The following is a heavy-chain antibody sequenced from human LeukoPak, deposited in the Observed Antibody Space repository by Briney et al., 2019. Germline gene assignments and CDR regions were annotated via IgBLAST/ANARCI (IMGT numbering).Heavy chain of an antibody. CDR2: IYYSGST. CDR1: GGSISSYY. V-gene: IGHV4-59*08. D-gene: IGHD3-22*01. CDR3: ARLGYYDSSGYLFDY. J-gene: IGHJ4*02. Sequence: SETLSLTCTVSGGSISSYYWSWIRQPPGKGLEWIGYIYYSGSTNYNPSLKSRVTIPVDTSKNQFSLKLSSVTAADTAVYYCARLGYYDSSGYLFDYWGQGTLVTVSS.